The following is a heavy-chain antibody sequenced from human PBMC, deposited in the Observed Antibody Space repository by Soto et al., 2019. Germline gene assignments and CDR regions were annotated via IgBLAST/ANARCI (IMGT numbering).Heavy chain of an antibody. J-gene: IGHJ4*02. V-gene: IGHV1-18*01. D-gene: IGHD6-19*01. CDR3: ARDRDTSGSYRSNY. CDR1: GYTFSNYG. Sequence: QVQLVQSGGEVKQPGASVKVSCKTSGYTFSNYGISWVRQAPGQGLEWVGWISGYNGNTKHAQNVQGRVTLTTDTSTSTAYMELRSLTSDDTAVYYCARDRDTSGSYRSNYCGQGTLVSVSS. CDR2: ISGYNGNT.